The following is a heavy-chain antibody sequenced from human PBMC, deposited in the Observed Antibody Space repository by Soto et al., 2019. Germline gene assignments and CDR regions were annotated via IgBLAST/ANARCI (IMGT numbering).Heavy chain of an antibody. D-gene: IGHD2-21*01. J-gene: IGHJ4*02. CDR1: AFTIITFA. CDR2: MTGSGATI. Sequence: GVSLRLFCASSAFTIITFAMTWVRQAPGKGLESVCGMTGSGATIHYADSVKGRFTISKDNSRNVLYLQMDYLRDEDTAVYYCAKDAVYNDGLWLMDSWGQGTLVTVSS. V-gene: IGHV3-23*01. CDR3: AKDAVYNDGLWLMDS.